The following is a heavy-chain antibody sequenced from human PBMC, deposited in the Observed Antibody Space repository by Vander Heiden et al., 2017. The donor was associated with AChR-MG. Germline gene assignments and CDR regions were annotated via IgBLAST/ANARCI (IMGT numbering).Heavy chain of an antibody. Sequence: QVQLVQSGAEVRKPGASVTISCKTSANSLTNDFVHWLRQAPGQGLEWMGLINPDGYGTRYQLNFQGRVTVTRDTSTSTVYLELRSLRSDDTAVYYCATDLNFGYGSTFYWGQGTLVTVSS. CDR1: ANSLTNDF. V-gene: IGHV1-46*01. CDR2: INPDGYGT. CDR3: ATDLNFGYGSTFY. D-gene: IGHD5-18*01. J-gene: IGHJ4*02.